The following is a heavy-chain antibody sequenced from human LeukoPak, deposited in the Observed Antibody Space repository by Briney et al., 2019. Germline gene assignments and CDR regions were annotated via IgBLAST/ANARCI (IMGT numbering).Heavy chain of an antibody. CDR2: IKQDGSEK. CDR1: GFTFSSYS. V-gene: IGHV3-7*01. CDR3: ARRNSYGRLDY. D-gene: IGHD5-18*01. J-gene: IGHJ4*02. Sequence: GGSLRLSCAASGFTFSSYSMSWVRQAPGKGLEWVANIKQDGSEKYYVDSVKGRFTISRDNAKNSLYLQMNSLRAEDTAVYYCARRNSYGRLDYWGQGTRVIVSS.